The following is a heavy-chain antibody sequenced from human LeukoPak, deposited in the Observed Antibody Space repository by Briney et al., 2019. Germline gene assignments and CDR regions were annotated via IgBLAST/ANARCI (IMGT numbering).Heavy chain of an antibody. D-gene: IGHD3-22*01. CDR3: ARDRYYDSSGYYGY. V-gene: IGHV3-11*01. CDR1: GFTFSDYY. CDR2: ISSSGSTI. Sequence: GGSLRLSCVASGFTFSDYYMSWIRQAPGKGLEWVSYISSSGSTIYYADSVKGRFTISRDNAKNSLYLQMNSLRAEDTAVYYCARDRYYDSSGYYGYRGQGTLVTVSS. J-gene: IGHJ4*02.